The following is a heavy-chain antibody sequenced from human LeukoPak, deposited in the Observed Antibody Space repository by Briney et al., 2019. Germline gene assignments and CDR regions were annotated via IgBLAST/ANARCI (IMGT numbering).Heavy chain of an antibody. J-gene: IGHJ3*02. Sequence: GESLKISCKGSGYTFTTYWIGWVRQMPGKGLEWMGIIYPGDSDPRYSPSFQGQVAISADKSISTAYLQWSSLKASDTAMYYCARITGTTWDDAFDIWGQGTMVTVSS. D-gene: IGHD1-20*01. V-gene: IGHV5-51*01. CDR1: GYTFTTYW. CDR3: ARITGTTWDDAFDI. CDR2: IYPGDSDP.